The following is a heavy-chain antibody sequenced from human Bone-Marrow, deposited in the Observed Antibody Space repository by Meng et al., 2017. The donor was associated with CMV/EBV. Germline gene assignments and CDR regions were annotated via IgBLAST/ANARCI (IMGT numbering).Heavy chain of an antibody. V-gene: IGHV4-59*01. J-gene: IGHJ4*02. CDR3: ARGGGYDTFDY. D-gene: IGHD3-22*01. CDR1: GDSITNNY. Sequence: QVQLQESGPGLVKPSETLSLTCTVSGDSITNNYWTWIRQPPGRRLEWIGYIYYTGNTKYNPSLQSRVTMSVDTSKNQFSLKLRSVTAADTAVYYCARGGGYDTFDYWGQGTLVTVSS. CDR2: IYYTGNT.